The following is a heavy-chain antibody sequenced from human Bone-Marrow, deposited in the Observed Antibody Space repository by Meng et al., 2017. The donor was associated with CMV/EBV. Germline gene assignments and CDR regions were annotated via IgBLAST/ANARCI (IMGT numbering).Heavy chain of an antibody. J-gene: IGHJ5*02. CDR2: ISSSSSYI. CDR1: GFTFSSYS. D-gene: IGHD3-16*01. Sequence: GSLRLSCAASGFTFSSYSMNWVRQAPGKGLEWVSSISSSSSYIYYADSVKGRFTISRDNAKNSLYLQMSSLRADDTAVYHCATRSASDQWGQGMLVTVSS. CDR3: ATRSASDQ. V-gene: IGHV3-21*01.